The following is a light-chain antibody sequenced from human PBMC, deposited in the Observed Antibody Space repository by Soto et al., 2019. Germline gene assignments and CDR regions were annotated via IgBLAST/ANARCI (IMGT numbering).Light chain of an antibody. Sequence: QCLLTQPASVTGSPGRSITISCTRTSSDVGSYNLVSWYQQHPGKAPKLMIYEVSKRPSGVSNRFSGSKSGNTASLTISGLQAEDEADYYCCSYAGSSTLRVFGTGTKVTVL. CDR1: SSDVGSYNL. J-gene: IGLJ1*01. V-gene: IGLV2-23*02. CDR2: EVS. CDR3: CSYAGSSTLRV.